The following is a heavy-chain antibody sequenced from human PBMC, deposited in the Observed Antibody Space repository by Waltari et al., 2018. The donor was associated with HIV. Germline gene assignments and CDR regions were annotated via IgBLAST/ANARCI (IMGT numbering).Heavy chain of an antibody. J-gene: IGHJ3*02. CDR1: GGSISSGGYS. D-gene: IGHD3-3*01. CDR3: ARGGEFLEWSQWGEDAFDI. V-gene: IGHV4-30-2*01. CDR2: IYHSGST. Sequence: QLQLQESGSGLVKPSQTLSLTCAVSGGSISSGGYSWSWIRQPPGKGLEWIGYIYHSGSTYYNPSLKSRVTISVDRSKNQFSLKLSSVTAADTAVYYCARGGEFLEWSQWGEDAFDIWGQGTMVTVSS.